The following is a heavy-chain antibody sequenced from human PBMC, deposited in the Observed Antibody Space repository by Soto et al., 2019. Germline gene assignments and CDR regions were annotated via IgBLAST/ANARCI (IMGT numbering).Heavy chain of an antibody. CDR3: AYSANHRYFFDS. Sequence: QVQLVQSGAEVKKPGSSVKVSCKASGGSFRSHAVNWVRQAPGQGLECLGGIIPIFGTPNYAQKFHGRVSITADESTSTVYMDLISLTSEDTAVYYCAYSANHRYFFDSWGQGTLVTVSS. D-gene: IGHD5-18*01. V-gene: IGHV1-69*12. J-gene: IGHJ5*01. CDR1: GGSFRSHA. CDR2: IIPIFGTP.